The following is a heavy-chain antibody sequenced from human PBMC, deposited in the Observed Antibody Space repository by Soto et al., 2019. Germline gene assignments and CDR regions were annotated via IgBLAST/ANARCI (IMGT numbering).Heavy chain of an antibody. V-gene: IGHV1-8*01. J-gene: IGHJ6*02. CDR3: ARVRSAYYYYGMDV. CDR2: MNPNSGTT. CDR1: GYTFTSYG. Sequence: ASVKVSCKASGYTFTSYGINWVRQATGQGLEWMGWMNPNSGTTDYAQKFQGRVTMTRDNSISTAYMELSSLRSEDTAVYYCARVRSAYYYYGMDVWGQGTTVTVSS. D-gene: IGHD6-19*01.